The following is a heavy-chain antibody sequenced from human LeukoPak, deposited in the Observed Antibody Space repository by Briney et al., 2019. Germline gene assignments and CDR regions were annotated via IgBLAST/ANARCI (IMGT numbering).Heavy chain of an antibody. CDR1: GVSISRYY. CDR3: TRGSIAYYYMDV. Sequence: SETLSLTCTVSGVSISRYYWSWMRQPPRKGVEWIGNIYYSWSTNYNPSLKTRVTISVDTSKNQFSLKLSSVTAADTAVYYCTRGSIAYYYMDVWGKGTTVTISS. J-gene: IGHJ6*03. V-gene: IGHV4-59*01. CDR2: IYYSWST.